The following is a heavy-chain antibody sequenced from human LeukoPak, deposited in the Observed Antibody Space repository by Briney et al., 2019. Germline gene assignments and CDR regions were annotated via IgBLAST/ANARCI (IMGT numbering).Heavy chain of an antibody. CDR3: ERDYCSSTSCPPKVNWFDP. V-gene: IGHV4-4*07. D-gene: IGHD2-2*01. Sequence: SETLSLTCTVSGGSISSYYWSWIRQPAGKGLEWIGRIYTSGSTNYNPSLKSRVTMSVDTSKNQFSLKLSSVTAADTAVYYCERDYCSSTSCPPKVNWFDPWGQGTLVTVSS. CDR2: IYTSGST. CDR1: GGSISSYY. J-gene: IGHJ5*02.